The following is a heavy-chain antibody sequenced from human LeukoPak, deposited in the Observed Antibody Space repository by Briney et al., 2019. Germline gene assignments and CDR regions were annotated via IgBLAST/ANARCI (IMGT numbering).Heavy chain of an antibody. Sequence: ASVKVSCKASGYTFTSYGISWVRQAPGQGLEWMGWISAYNGNTNYAQKLQGRVTMTTDTSTSTAYMELRSLRSDDTAVYYCARDIRSGWLTYYYYYYGMDVWGQGTTVTVSS. D-gene: IGHD6-19*01. CDR1: GYTFTSYG. CDR3: ARDIRSGWLTYYYYYYGMDV. V-gene: IGHV1-18*01. CDR2: ISAYNGNT. J-gene: IGHJ6*02.